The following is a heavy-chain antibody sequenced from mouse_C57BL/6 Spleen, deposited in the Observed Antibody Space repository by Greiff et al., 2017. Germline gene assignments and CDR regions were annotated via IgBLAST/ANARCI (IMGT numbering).Heavy chain of an antibody. J-gene: IGHJ2*01. CDR1: GYTFTSYW. V-gene: IGHV1-64*01. CDR3: ARGANWDVDY. Sequence: QVQLKESGAELVKPGASVKLSCKASGYTFTSYWMHWVKQRPGQGLEWIGMIHPNSGSTNYNEKFKSKATLTVDKSSSTAYMQLSSLTSEDSAVYYCARGANWDVDYWGQGTTLTVSS. D-gene: IGHD4-1*01. CDR2: IHPNSGST.